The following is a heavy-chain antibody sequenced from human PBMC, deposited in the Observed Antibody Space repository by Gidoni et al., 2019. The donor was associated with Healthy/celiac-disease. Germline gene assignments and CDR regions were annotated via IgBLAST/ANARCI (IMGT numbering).Heavy chain of an antibody. Sequence: EVQLVESGGGLVKPGGSLRLSCAASGFTFSNAWMSWVRQAPGKGLEWVGRIKSKTDGGTTDYAAPVKGRFTISRDDSKNTLYLQMNSLKTEDTAVYYCTTRLLWFGELFVGGEIDYWGQGTLVTVSS. CDR2: IKSKTDGGTT. D-gene: IGHD3-10*01. CDR1: GFTFSNAW. V-gene: IGHV3-15*01. J-gene: IGHJ4*02. CDR3: TTRLLWFGELFVGGEIDY.